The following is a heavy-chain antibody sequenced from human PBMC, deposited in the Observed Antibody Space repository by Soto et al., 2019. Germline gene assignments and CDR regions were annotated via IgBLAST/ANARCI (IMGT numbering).Heavy chain of an antibody. Sequence: PGESLKISCKGSGDIFANYWIGWVRQLPGKGLEWTGIIYAGDSDTRYSPSFPGRVTISADKSISTAYLQWSSLEASDTAMYYCASLYYYGSGSSIDAFDIWGQGTMVTVSS. CDR1: GDIFANYW. V-gene: IGHV5-51*01. CDR2: IYAGDSDT. D-gene: IGHD3-10*01. CDR3: ASLYYYGSGSSIDAFDI. J-gene: IGHJ3*02.